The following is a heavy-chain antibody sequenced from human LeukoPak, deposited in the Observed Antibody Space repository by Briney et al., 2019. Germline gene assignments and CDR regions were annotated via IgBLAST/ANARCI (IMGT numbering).Heavy chain of an antibody. J-gene: IGHJ4*02. Sequence: SETLSLTCTVSRGSISSTSYYWGWIRQPPGKVLEWIGSMYYRGSTYYNPSLKSRVTISVDTSKNQFSLKLTSMTAADTAVYYCARGWSSSGTIDYWGQGTLVTVSS. CDR3: ARGWSSSGTIDY. V-gene: IGHV4-39*07. D-gene: IGHD6-19*01. CDR2: MYYRGST. CDR1: RGSISSTSYY.